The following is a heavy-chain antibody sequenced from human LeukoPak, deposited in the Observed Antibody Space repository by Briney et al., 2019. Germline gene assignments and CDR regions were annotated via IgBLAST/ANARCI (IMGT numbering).Heavy chain of an antibody. Sequence: ASVKVSCKASGYTFTSYYMHWARQAPGQGLEWMGIINPSGGSTSYAQKFQGRVTMTRDTSTSTVYMELSRLRSEDTAVYYCARDQALGITGTTDAFDYWGQGTLVTVSS. D-gene: IGHD1-20*01. J-gene: IGHJ4*02. CDR3: ARDQALGITGTTDAFDY. CDR1: GYTFTSYY. V-gene: IGHV1-46*01. CDR2: INPSGGST.